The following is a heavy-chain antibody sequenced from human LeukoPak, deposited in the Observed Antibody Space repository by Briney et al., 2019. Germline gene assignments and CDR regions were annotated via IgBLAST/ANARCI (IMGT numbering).Heavy chain of an antibody. V-gene: IGHV3-23*01. Sequence: GGSLRLSCEASEFAFSSHWMSWVRQAPGKGLEWVSAISGSGGSTYYADSVKGRFTISRDNSKNTLYLQMNSLRAEDTAVYYCAKPNYYDSSGYPDAFDIWGQGTMVTVSS. CDR1: EFAFSSHW. CDR2: ISGSGGST. J-gene: IGHJ3*02. CDR3: AKPNYYDSSGYPDAFDI. D-gene: IGHD3-22*01.